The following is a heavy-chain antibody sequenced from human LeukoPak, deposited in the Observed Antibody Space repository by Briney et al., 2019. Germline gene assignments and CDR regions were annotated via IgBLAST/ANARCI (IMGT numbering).Heavy chain of an antibody. J-gene: IGHJ1*01. V-gene: IGHV4-59*01. CDR2: IYYSGST. D-gene: IGHD2-15*01. CDR3: ASNTLDCSGGSCYPGYFQH. CDR1: GGSISSCY. Sequence: SETLSLTCTVSGGSISSCYWSWIRQPPGKGLEWIGYIYYSGSTNYNPSLKSRVTISVDTSKNQFSLKLSSVTAADTAVYYCASNTLDCSGGSCYPGYFQHWGQGTLVTVSS.